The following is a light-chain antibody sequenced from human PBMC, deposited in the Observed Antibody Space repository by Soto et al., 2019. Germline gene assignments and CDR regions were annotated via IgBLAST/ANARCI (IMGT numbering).Light chain of an antibody. Sequence: QSLLTHPSSLSGSPGQSVTISCTGTSSDVGGYNYVSWYQQHPGKAPKLMIYDVSKRPSGVPDRFSGSKSGNTASLTISGLQAEDEADYYCCSYAGSFYVFGTGTKVTVL. CDR2: DVS. J-gene: IGLJ1*01. CDR1: SSDVGGYNY. CDR3: CSYAGSFYV. V-gene: IGLV2-11*01.